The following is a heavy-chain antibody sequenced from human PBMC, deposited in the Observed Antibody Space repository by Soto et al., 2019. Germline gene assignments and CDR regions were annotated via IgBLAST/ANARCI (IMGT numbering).Heavy chain of an antibody. CDR2: ISAYNGNT. CDR3: ERGGTPIDY. Sequence: QVQLVQSGAEVKKPGASVKVSCKASGYTFTNFGISWVRQAPGQGLEWMGWISAYNGNTNYAQKFQSRVTMTTDTTTRTGYMEMRSLRSDDTAVYYCERGGTPIDYWGQGTLVTVS. V-gene: IGHV1-18*01. D-gene: IGHD3-16*01. CDR1: GYTFTNFG. J-gene: IGHJ4*02.